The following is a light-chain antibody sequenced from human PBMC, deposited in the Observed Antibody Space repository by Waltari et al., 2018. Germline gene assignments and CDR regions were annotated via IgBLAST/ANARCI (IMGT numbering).Light chain of an antibody. CDR3: QHYLRLPAT. J-gene: IGKJ1*01. CDR1: QSVSRA. V-gene: IGKV3-20*01. CDR2: GAS. Sequence: EIVLTQSPGTLSLSPGERATLSCRASQSVSRALACYQQKPGQAPRLLIYGASTRATGIPDRFSGSGSGTDFSLTISSLEPEDFAVYYCQHYLRLPATFGQGTKVEIK.